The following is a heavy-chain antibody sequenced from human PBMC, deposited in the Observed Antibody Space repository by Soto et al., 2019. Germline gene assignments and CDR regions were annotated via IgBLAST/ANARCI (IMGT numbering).Heavy chain of an antibody. CDR1: GGPISSGDYY. J-gene: IGHJ6*02. Sequence: QVQLQESGPGLVKPSQTLSLTCTVSGGPISSGDYYWSWIRQPPGKGLEWIGYIYYSGSTYYNPSLKSRVTISVDTSKNQFSLKLSSVTAADTAVYYCARYQIQNVFTTVTTGYYGMDVWGQGTTVTVSS. CDR2: IYYSGST. CDR3: ARYQIQNVFTTVTTGYYGMDV. V-gene: IGHV4-30-4*01. D-gene: IGHD4-17*01.